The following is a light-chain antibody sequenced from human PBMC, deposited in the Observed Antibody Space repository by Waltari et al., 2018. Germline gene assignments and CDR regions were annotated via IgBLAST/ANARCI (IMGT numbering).Light chain of an antibody. Sequence: SVVLTQPPSVSVAPGKTATITCAEDNIGSQTVHWYQQKPGQAPVLVIFGDNARPAGIPERFSGSNPVSTASLTISTVEAGDEAVYFCQVWDSATDHPIFGGGTRVTVL. CDR2: GDN. J-gene: IGLJ2*01. V-gene: IGLV3-21*04. CDR3: QVWDSATDHPI. CDR1: NIGSQT.